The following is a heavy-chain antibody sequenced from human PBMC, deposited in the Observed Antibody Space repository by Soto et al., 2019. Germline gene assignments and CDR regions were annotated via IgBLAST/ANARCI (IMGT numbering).Heavy chain of an antibody. CDR2: IIPIFGTA. Sequence: GASVKVSCKASGGTFSSYAISWARQAPGQGLEWMGGIIPIFGTANYAQKFQGRVTITADESTSTAYMELSSLRSEDTAVYYCARTFRDGYNHFDYWGQGTLVTVSS. D-gene: IGHD5-12*01. V-gene: IGHV1-69*13. CDR1: GGTFSSYA. CDR3: ARTFRDGYNHFDY. J-gene: IGHJ4*02.